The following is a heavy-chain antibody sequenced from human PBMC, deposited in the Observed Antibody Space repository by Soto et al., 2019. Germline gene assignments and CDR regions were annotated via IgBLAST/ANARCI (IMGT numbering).Heavy chain of an antibody. CDR2: INAGNGRE. J-gene: IGHJ4*02. CDR1: GYTFTSYT. CDR3: ARGGGWVGEASFDT. Sequence: QVQLEQSGAEVKKPGASVKVSCQTSGYTFTSYTLHWVRQAPGQGLEWLGWINAGNGREKYSQRFQDRVSLSTDRSTSTAFVEIRDPRSEDTAVYYWARGGGWVGEASFDTWGQGTLVIVSS. V-gene: IGHV1-3*01. D-gene: IGHD3-10*01.